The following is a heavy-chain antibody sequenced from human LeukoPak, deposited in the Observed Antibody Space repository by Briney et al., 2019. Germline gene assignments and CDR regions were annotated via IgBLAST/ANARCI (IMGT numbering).Heavy chain of an antibody. D-gene: IGHD4-23*01. CDR2: ILYDGSHE. J-gene: IGHJ4*02. V-gene: IGHV3-30*04. CDR3: AKEGRWLDS. Sequence: GGSLRLSCAASGFTFSSYSMHWVRQAPGKGLEWVANILYDGSHEFYADSVKGRFTISRDNSKNTLYLQINSLKTEDTAVYFCAKEGRWLDSWGQGTLVTVSS. CDR1: GFTFSSYS.